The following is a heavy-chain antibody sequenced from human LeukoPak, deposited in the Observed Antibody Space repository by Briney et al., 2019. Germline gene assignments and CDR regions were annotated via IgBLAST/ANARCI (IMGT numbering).Heavy chain of an antibody. CDR1: GYTFTSYG. D-gene: IGHD3-10*01. CDR2: ISAYNGNT. V-gene: IGHV1-18*01. CDR3: ARDSPMVRGGVNYYGMDV. Sequence: ASVKVSCKASGYTFTSYGISWVREAPGQGLEWMGWISAYNGNTNYAQKLQGRVTMTTDTSTSTAYMELRSLRSDDTAVYYCARDSPMVRGGVNYYGMDVWGQGTTVTVSS. J-gene: IGHJ6*02.